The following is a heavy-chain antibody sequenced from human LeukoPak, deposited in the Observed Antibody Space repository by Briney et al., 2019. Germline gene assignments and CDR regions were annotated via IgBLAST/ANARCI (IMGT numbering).Heavy chain of an antibody. J-gene: IGHJ4*02. D-gene: IGHD1-26*01. CDR2: ISYDGSNK. Sequence: GGSLRLSCAASGFTFSSYAMHWVRQAPGKELEWVAVISYDGSNKYYADSVKGRFTISRDNSKNTLYLQMNSLRAEDTAVYYCARARWELQLDYWGQGTLVTVSS. V-gene: IGHV3-30*01. CDR3: ARARWELQLDY. CDR1: GFTFSSYA.